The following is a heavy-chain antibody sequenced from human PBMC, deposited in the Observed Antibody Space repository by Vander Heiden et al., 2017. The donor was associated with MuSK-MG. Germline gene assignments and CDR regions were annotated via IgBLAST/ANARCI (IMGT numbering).Heavy chain of an antibody. V-gene: IGHV4-59*01. CDR2: IYYSGST. D-gene: IGHD2-21*02. CDR3: ARRDSSLWYFDL. CDR1: GGSISSYY. J-gene: IGHJ2*01. Sequence: QVQLQESGPGLVKPSETLSLPCTVSGGSISSYYWSWIRQPPGKGLEWIGYIYYSGSTNYNPSLKSRVTISVDTSKNQFSLKLRSVTAADTAVYYCARRDSSLWYFDLWGRGTLVTVSS.